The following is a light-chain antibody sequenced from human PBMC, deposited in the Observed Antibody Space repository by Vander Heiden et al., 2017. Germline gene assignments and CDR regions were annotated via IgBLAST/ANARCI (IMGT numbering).Light chain of an antibody. V-gene: IGLV3-21*02. CDR3: HVWDDSADHPHGV. CDR1: NIETKS. Sequence: SFALTQAPSVSVAPGQTARISCGGNNIETKSVHWYQQKSGQAPLLVVYVDNVRPSGIPERFSGSNSRNTATLTISRVEAGDEADDYCHVWDDSADHPHGVFGGGTKLTVL. J-gene: IGLJ3*02. CDR2: VDN.